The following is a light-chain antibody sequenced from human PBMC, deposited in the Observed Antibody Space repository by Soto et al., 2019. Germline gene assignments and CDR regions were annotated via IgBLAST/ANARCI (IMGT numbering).Light chain of an antibody. J-gene: IGKJ1*01. CDR2: AAS. CDR1: QTIIGY. V-gene: IGKV1-39*01. CDR3: QQSYTTPRT. Sequence: DIQMTQSPSSLSASIGHSVTITCRASQTIIGYLNWYQQKPGKAPRLLINAASNLQSGVPSRFRGSGSETDFTLTITSLQPEDFATYYCQQSYTTPRTFGQGTKVDIK.